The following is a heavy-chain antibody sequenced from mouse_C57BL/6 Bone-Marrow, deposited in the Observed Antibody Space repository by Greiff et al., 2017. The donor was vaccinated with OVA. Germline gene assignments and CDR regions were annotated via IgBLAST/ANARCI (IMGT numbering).Heavy chain of an antibody. V-gene: IGHV3-6*01. D-gene: IGHD1-1*01. Sequence: EVQRVESGPGLVKPSQSLSLTCSVTGYSITSGYYWNWIRQFPGNKLEWMGYISYDGSNNYNPSPKNRISITRDTSKNQFFLKLNSVTTEDTATYYCARGQFPHYYGSSPWGQGTLVTVSA. CDR3: ARGQFPHYYGSSP. J-gene: IGHJ3*01. CDR1: GYSITSGYY. CDR2: ISYDGSN.